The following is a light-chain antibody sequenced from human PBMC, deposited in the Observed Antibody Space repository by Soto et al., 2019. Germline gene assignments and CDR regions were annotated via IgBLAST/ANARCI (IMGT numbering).Light chain of an antibody. V-gene: IGKV1-39*01. CDR1: QSIDTY. CDR3: QQTYSTPRT. J-gene: IGKJ1*01. CDR2: ATY. Sequence: DIQMTQSPSSLSASVGDRVTITCRASQSIDTYLNWYQQRPGKAPKVLIYATYNLHSGVPSRFSGSGSGTDFTLTISSLQPEDFATYYFQQTYSTPRTFGQGTKVEI.